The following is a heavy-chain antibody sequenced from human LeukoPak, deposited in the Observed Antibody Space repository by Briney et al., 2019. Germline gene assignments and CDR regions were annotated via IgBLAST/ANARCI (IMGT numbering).Heavy chain of an antibody. D-gene: IGHD6-13*01. CDR1: GLTFSNVW. J-gene: IGHJ4*02. Sequence: PGGSLRLSCVASGLTFSNVWMSWLRQAPGKGPEWVGRIHTNIDGGIIDYAAPVRGRFTISRDDSKNTLYLQMNSLKTEDTAMYYCTVRSSIWGQGTLVTVSS. CDR2: IHTNIDGGII. CDR3: TVRSSI. V-gene: IGHV3-15*01.